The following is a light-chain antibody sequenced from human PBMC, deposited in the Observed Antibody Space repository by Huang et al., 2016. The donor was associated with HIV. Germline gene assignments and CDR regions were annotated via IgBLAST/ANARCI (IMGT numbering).Light chain of an antibody. CDR3: QQAHTFPLT. CDR1: QGISTW. Sequence: DIQMTQSPSSVSASVGDRVTITCRASQGISTWLDWYQQKPGRAPKFLVYGASELQPGVPSRFSGSGSGTYFTLTISSLQPEDFATYYCQQAHTFPLTFGGGTKVEMK. CDR2: GAS. V-gene: IGKV1D-12*01. J-gene: IGKJ4*01.